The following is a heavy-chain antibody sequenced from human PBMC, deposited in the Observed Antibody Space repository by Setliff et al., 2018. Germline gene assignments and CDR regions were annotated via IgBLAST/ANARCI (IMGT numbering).Heavy chain of an antibody. CDR3: ARVGGYGWADH. CDR1: GYSFTRYY. V-gene: IGHV1-46*01. CDR2: INTGGGSA. J-gene: IGHJ4*02. D-gene: IGHD2-15*01. Sequence: ASVKVSCKTSGYSFTRYYMHWVRQAPGQGLEWMGIINTGGGSASYAQKFQGRFTISRDKSKNTVFLQMNSLRVEDTAVYYCARVGGYGWADHWGQGTLVTSPQ.